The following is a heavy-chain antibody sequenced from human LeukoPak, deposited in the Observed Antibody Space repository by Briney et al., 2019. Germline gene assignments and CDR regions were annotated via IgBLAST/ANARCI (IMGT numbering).Heavy chain of an antibody. J-gene: IGHJ4*02. V-gene: IGHV3-53*01. CDR1: WVPVRSKH. D-gene: IGHD3-10*01. CDR3: ARDLGETGY. Sequence: GALRLSCGAPWVPVRSKHMNLVRPAPREGLEWVSVIYSGGSTYYADSVKGRFTISRDNSKNTLYLQMNSLRAEDTAVYYCARDLGETGYWGQGTLVTVSS. CDR2: IYSGGST.